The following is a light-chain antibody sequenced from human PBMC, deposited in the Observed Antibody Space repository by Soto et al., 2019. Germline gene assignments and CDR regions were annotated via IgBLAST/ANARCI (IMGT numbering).Light chain of an antibody. V-gene: IGKV3-11*01. CDR3: QQRSNWPRDT. CDR2: DAS. CDR1: QSVGSY. Sequence: EIVLTQSPATLSLSPGERATLSCRASQSVGSYLAWYQQKPGQAPRLLIYDASNSATGIPARFSGSGSGTDFTLTISSLEPEDFAVYYCQQRSNWPRDTFGPGTKVDIK. J-gene: IGKJ3*01.